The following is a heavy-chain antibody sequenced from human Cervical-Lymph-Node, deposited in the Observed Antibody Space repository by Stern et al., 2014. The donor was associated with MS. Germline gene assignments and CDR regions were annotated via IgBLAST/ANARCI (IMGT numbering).Heavy chain of an antibody. CDR3: ARGAYCGGDCYWGWFDS. D-gene: IGHD2-21*02. Sequence: QVQLVQSGAEVTKPGSSVKVSCKASGGTFSDYAISWVRQAPGQGLEWMGGIIPIFGSTDYAQNFQGRVTITADESTTTAYMDLSSLRSEDTAVYDCARGAYCGGDCYWGWFDSWGQGTLVTVSS. J-gene: IGHJ5*01. CDR1: GGTFSDYA. CDR2: IIPIFGST. V-gene: IGHV1-69*01.